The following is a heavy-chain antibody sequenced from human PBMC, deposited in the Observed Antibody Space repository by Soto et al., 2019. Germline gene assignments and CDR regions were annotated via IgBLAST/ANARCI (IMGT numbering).Heavy chain of an antibody. CDR3: ARARSSAVHYYYYGMDV. CDR2: ISSSSSYI. D-gene: IGHD6-19*01. Sequence: LRLSCAASGFTCSSYSMNWVRQAPGKGLEWVSSISSSSSYIYYADSVKGRFTISRDNAKNSLYLQMNSLRAEGTAVYYCARARSSAVHYYYYGMDVWGQGTTVTVAS. CDR1: GFTCSSYS. V-gene: IGHV3-21*01. J-gene: IGHJ6*02.